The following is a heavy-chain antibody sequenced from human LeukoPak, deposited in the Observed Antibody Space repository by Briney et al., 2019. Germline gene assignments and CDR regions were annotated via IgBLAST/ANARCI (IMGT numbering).Heavy chain of an antibody. V-gene: IGHV4-4*07. Sequence: SETLSLTCTVSGGSISSYYWSWIRQPAGKGLEWIGRIYTSGSTNYNPSLKSRVTMSVDTYKNQFSLKLSSVTAADTAVYYCARDRDYSYYYDSSGYSEGYFDYWGQGTLVTVSS. D-gene: IGHD3-22*01. CDR2: IYTSGST. CDR3: ARDRDYSYYYDSSGYSEGYFDY. J-gene: IGHJ4*02. CDR1: GGSISSYY.